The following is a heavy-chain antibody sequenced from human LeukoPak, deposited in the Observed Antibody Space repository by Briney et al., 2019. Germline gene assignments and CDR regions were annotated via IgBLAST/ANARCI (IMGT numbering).Heavy chain of an antibody. CDR3: AIIYDSSGYDDY. D-gene: IGHD3-22*01. J-gene: IGHJ4*02. CDR1: GFTFSSYE. Sequence: GGSPRLSCAASGFTFSSYEMNWVRQAPGKGLEWVSYISSSGSTIYYADSVKGRFTISRDNAKNSLYLQMNSLRAEDTAVYYCAIIYDSSGYDDYWGQGTLVTVSS. CDR2: ISSSGSTI. V-gene: IGHV3-48*03.